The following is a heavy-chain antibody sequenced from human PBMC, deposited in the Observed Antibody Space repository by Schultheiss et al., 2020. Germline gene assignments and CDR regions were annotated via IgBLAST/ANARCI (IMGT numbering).Heavy chain of an antibody. J-gene: IGHJ4*02. D-gene: IGHD1-1*01. CDR3: ARKPRGGWNHFDY. V-gene: IGHV3-7*01. CDR1: GFTFSSYW. Sequence: GGSLRLSCAASGFTFSSYWMSWVRQAPGKGLEWVANIKQDGSEKYYVDSVKGRFTISRDNAKNSLYLQMNSLRAEDTAVYYCARKPRGGWNHFDYWGQGTLVTVSS. CDR2: IKQDGSEK.